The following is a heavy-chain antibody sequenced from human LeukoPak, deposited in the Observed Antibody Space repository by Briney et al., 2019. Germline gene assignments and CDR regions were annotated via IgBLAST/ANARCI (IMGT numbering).Heavy chain of an antibody. Sequence: SETLSLTCTVSVGSMSSYYWGWIRQPPGKGLERIGYIHHSGSTNYNSSLKSRVTMSVDTSKKQFSLKLSSVTAADTAVYYFARMRTDYYYYYGMDVWGQGTTVTVSS. CDR2: IHHSGST. CDR1: VGSMSSYY. J-gene: IGHJ6*02. V-gene: IGHV4-59*08. D-gene: IGHD1-1*01. CDR3: ARMRTDYYYYYGMDV.